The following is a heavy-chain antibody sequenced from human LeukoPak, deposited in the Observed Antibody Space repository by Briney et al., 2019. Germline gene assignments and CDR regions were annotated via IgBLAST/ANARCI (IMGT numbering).Heavy chain of an antibody. Sequence: PSETLSLTCTVSGGSISSYYWSWIRQPPGKGLEWIGYIYYSGSTNYNPSLKSRVTLSVDTSRDQLSLKLSSVTPADTAVYYCARGGWGMVPPMPMRLGWFDPWGQGTLVTVFS. J-gene: IGHJ5*02. V-gene: IGHV4-59*01. CDR1: GGSISSYY. D-gene: IGHD2-2*01. CDR3: ARGGWGMVPPMPMRLGWFDP. CDR2: IYYSGST.